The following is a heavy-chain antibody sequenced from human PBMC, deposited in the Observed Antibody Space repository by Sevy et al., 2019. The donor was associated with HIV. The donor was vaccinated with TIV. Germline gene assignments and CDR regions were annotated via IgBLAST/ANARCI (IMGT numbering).Heavy chain of an antibody. Sequence: GESLKISCKVSGYNFTSQWIAWVRQMPGKGLEAMGIIYPYDSDTRYSPSFQGQVTISADKSIDTAYLEWSGLKASDAATYHCARLYMASIRLEIAGFDFWGQGTTVTVSS. CDR3: ARLYMASIRLEIAGFDF. CDR2: IYPYDSDT. CDR1: GYNFTSQW. D-gene: IGHD2-21*01. J-gene: IGHJ3*01. V-gene: IGHV5-51*01.